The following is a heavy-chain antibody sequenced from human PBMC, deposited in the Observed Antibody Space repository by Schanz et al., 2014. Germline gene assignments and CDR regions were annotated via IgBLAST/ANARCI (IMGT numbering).Heavy chain of an antibody. CDR3: AKSGYCRSTSCYQYNYYGLDV. D-gene: IGHD2-2*03. CDR2: ISGFGTGA. V-gene: IGHV3-23*04. CDR1: GFTFGAYT. J-gene: IGHJ6*02. Sequence: EVQLVESGGGLVKPGGSLRLSCVTSGFTFGAYTMNWVRQAPGKGLEWISGISGFGTGAYYADSVKGRFSISRDNSKNTLYLQMDSLRAEDTAVYYCAKSGYCRSTSCYQYNYYGLDVWGQGTTVTVSS.